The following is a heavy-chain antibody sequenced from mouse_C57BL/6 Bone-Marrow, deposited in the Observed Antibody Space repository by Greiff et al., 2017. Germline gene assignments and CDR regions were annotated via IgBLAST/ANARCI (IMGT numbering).Heavy chain of an antibody. D-gene: IGHD1-1*01. CDR3: ARETTVAPWYLDV. J-gene: IGHJ1*03. CDR1: GYSFTGYY. CDR2: IYPCNGVS. Sequence: VQLQQSGPELVKPGASVKISCKASGYSFTGYYMHWVKQSHGNILDWIGYIYPCNGVSSYNQKFTGKATLTVDKSSSTAYMELRSLTSEDSAVYYCARETTVAPWYLDVWGTGTTVTVSS. V-gene: IGHV1-31*01.